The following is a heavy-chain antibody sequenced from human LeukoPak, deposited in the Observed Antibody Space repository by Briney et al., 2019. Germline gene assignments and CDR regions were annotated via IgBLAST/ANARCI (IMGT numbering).Heavy chain of an antibody. V-gene: IGHV3-11*06. CDR1: GFTFSDYY. CDR2: ISSSSSYT. D-gene: IGHD4-17*01. CDR3: ARDGTSDYGDYVDY. J-gene: IGHJ4*02. Sequence: GGSLRLSCAASGFTFSDYYMSWIRQAPGKGLEWVAYISSSSSYTNYADPVKGRFTISRDNAKNSLYLQMNSLRAEDTAVYYCARDGTSDYGDYVDYWGQGTLVTVSS.